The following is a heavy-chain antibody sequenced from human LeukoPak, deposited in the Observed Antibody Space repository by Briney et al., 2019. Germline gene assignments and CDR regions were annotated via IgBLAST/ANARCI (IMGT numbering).Heavy chain of an antibody. V-gene: IGHV4-39*01. CDR1: GGSISSSSYY. Sequence: SETLSLTCTVSGGSISSSSYYWGWIRQPPGKGLEWIVSIYYSGSTYYNPSLKSRVTISVDTSKNQFSLKLSSVTAADTAVYYCARRIGGSLSYDYWGQGTLVTVSS. CDR3: ARRIGGSLSYDY. J-gene: IGHJ4*02. D-gene: IGHD1-26*01. CDR2: IYYSGST.